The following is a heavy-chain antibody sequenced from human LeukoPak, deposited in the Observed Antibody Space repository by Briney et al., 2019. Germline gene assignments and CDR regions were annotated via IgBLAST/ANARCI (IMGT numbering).Heavy chain of an antibody. CDR3: ARDRSGSSSFDP. CDR1: GGSISSFY. CDR2: IYYSGST. V-gene: IGHV4-59*01. D-gene: IGHD1-26*01. Sequence: SETLSLTCTVSGGSISSFYWGWIRQPPGKGLEWIGSIYYSGSTNYNPSLKSRVTISVDTSKNQFSLKMTSVTAADTAVYYCARDRSGSSSFDPWGQGTLVTVSS. J-gene: IGHJ5*02.